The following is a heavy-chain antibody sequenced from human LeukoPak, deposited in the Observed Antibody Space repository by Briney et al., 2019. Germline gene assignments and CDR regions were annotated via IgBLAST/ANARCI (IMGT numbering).Heavy chain of an antibody. J-gene: IGHJ5*02. D-gene: IGHD6-13*01. CDR3: ARGRPTTSIAAAGVNWFDP. CDR1: GFTFTISA. V-gene: IGHV1-58*02. Sequence: AVTVSFKASGFTFTISAMQWVRQARGQRREWIGWIVVGSGNTNYAQKFQERVTITRDMSTSSAYMELSSLRSEDTAVYYCARGRPTTSIAAAGVNWFDPWGQGTLVTVSS. CDR2: IVVGSGNT.